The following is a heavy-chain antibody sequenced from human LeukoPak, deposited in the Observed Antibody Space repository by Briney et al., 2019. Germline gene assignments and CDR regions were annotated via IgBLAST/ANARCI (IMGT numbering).Heavy chain of an antibody. CDR1: GGTFSSYA. J-gene: IGHJ6*02. V-gene: IGHV1-69*13. D-gene: IGHD6-13*01. CDR2: IIPIFGTA. CDR3: ARVRGGGGSWYLRDYYGMDV. Sequence: ASVKVSCKASGGTFSSYAISWVRQAPGQGLEWMGGIIPIFGTANYAQKFQGRVTITADESTSTAYMELSSLRSEDTAVYYCARVRGGGGSWYLRDYYGMDVWGQGTTVTVSS.